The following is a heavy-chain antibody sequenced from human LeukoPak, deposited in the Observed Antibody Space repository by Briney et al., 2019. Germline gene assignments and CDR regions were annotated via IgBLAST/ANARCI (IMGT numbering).Heavy chain of an antibody. V-gene: IGHV1-46*03. J-gene: IGHJ1*01. CDR3: ARDTAMGYFQH. CDR2: INPSGGST. D-gene: IGHD5-18*01. Sequence: ASVKVSCKASGYTFTSYFMHWVRQAPGQGLEWMGIINPSGGSTSYAQKFQGRVTMTRDTSTSTVYMELSSLRSEDTAVYYCARDTAMGYFQHWGQGTLVTVSS. CDR1: GYTFTSYF.